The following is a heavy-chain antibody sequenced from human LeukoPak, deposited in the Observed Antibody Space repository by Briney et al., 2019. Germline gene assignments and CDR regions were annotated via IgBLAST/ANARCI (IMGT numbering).Heavy chain of an antibody. CDR3: AKDLRHIVVVTAIRPPGFDY. D-gene: IGHD2-21*02. CDR1: GFTFSSYA. Sequence: PGGSLRLSCAASGFTFSSYAMSWVRQAPGKGLEWVSAISVSGGSTYYADSVKGRFTISRDNSKNTLYLQMNSLRAEDTAVYYCAKDLRHIVVVTAIRPPGFDYWGQGTLVTVSS. CDR2: ISVSGGST. V-gene: IGHV3-23*01. J-gene: IGHJ4*02.